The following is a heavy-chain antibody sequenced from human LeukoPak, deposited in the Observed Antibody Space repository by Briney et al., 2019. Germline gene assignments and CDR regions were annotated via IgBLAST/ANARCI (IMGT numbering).Heavy chain of an antibody. CDR2: ISAYNGNT. Sequence: ASVKVSCKASGYTFTSYGISWVRQAPGQGLEWMGWISAYNGNTNYAQKLQGRVTMTTDISTSTAYMELRSLRSDDTAVYYCARDPAYYDSSGYYPTDAFDIWGQGTMVTVSS. CDR3: ARDPAYYDSSGYYPTDAFDI. J-gene: IGHJ3*02. V-gene: IGHV1-18*01. CDR1: GYTFTSYG. D-gene: IGHD3-22*01.